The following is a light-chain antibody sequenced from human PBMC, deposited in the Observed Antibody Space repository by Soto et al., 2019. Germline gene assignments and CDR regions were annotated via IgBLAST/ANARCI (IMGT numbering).Light chain of an antibody. CDR2: EVS. CDR3: CSYAGSSTLL. CDR1: SSDVGSYNL. J-gene: IGLJ3*02. Sequence: QPALTQPASVSGSPGQSITFSCTGTSSDVGSYNLVSWYQQHPGKAPKLMIYEVSKRPSGVSNRFSGSKSGNTASLTISGLQAEDEADYYCCSYAGSSTLLFGGGTQLTVL. V-gene: IGLV2-23*02.